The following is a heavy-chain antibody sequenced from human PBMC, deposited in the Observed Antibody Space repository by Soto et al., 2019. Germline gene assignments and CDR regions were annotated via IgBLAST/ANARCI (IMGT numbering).Heavy chain of an antibody. D-gene: IGHD3-16*02. CDR2: ISGSGGST. Sequence: EVQLLESGGGLVQPGGSLRLSCAASGFTFSSYAMSWVRQAPGKGLEWVSAISGSGGSTYYADSVKGRFTISRDNSKNTLYLQMNSLRAEDTAVYYCAKDGFDYDYVWGSYHPILHWGQGTLVTVSS. CDR3: AKDGFDYDYVWGSYHPILH. CDR1: GFTFSSYA. V-gene: IGHV3-23*01. J-gene: IGHJ4*02.